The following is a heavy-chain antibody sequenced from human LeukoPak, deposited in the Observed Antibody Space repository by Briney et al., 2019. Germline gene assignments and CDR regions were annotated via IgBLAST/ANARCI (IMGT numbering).Heavy chain of an antibody. CDR3: ARDCSGGSCYYYYGMDV. Sequence: SETLSLTCTVPGGSISSYYWSWIRQPPGKGLEWIGYIYYSGSTNYNPSLKSRVTISVDTSKNQFSLKLSSVTAADTAVYYCARDCSGGSCYYYYGMDVWGQGTTVTVSS. D-gene: IGHD2-15*01. J-gene: IGHJ6*02. CDR1: GGSISSYY. CDR2: IYYSGST. V-gene: IGHV4-59*01.